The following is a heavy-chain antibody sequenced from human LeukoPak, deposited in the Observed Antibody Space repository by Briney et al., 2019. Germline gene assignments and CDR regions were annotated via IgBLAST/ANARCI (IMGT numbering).Heavy chain of an antibody. V-gene: IGHV4-34*01. CDR1: GGSFSGYY. CDR2: INHSGST. Sequence: SETLSLTCAVYGGSFSGYYWSWIRQPPGKGLEWIGEINHSGSTNYNPSLKSRVTISVDTSKNQFSLKLSSVTAADTAVYYCAPHSSSFNWGQGTLVTASS. J-gene: IGHJ4*02. D-gene: IGHD6-13*01. CDR3: APHSSSFN.